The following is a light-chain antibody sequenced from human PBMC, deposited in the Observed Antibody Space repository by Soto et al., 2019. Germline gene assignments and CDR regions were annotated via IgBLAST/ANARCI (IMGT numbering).Light chain of an antibody. J-gene: IGLJ3*02. V-gene: IGLV1-44*01. CDR3: ASWEDSLNGWV. Sequence: QSVLTQPPSASGTPGQRVTISCSGSSSNVGSNTVSWYQQLPGTAPKVLIYSDGQRPSGVPDRFSGSRSGSSASLAISGLQSGDEGDYYCASWEDSLNGWVLGGGTKLTVL. CDR1: SSNVGSNT. CDR2: SDG.